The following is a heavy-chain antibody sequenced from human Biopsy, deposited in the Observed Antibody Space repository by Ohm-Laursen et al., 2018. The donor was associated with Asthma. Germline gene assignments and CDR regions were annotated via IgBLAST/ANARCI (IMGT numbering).Heavy chain of an antibody. J-gene: IGHJ2*01. CDR1: GDSVSSGSYY. CDR3: ARVPTTLRYFDL. CDR2: ISYSGST. V-gene: IGHV4-61*01. Sequence: GTLSLTCIVSGDSVSSGSYYWSWIRQPPGKGLAWVSYISYSGSTDCNPSLKSRLTISMDTSKNQFSLRLSSVTAADTAVYYCARVPTTLRYFDLWGRGTLVTVSS. D-gene: IGHD2-15*01.